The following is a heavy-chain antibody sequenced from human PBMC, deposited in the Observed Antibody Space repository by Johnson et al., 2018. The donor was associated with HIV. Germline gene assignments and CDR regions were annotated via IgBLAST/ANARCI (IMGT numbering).Heavy chain of an antibody. CDR2: PDNKGRNT. Sequence: MLLVESGGGLVQPGWSLRLSCAASGFTFSSYSMHWVRQAPGEGLEYVSGPDNKGRNTYYANSVKGRFTIFRDNSKNTLYLQMSSLRTEDTAVYYCAKDAGIAVAEGAFDIWGQGTMVTVSS. J-gene: IGHJ3*02. CDR1: GFTFSSYS. CDR3: AKDAGIAVAEGAFDI. D-gene: IGHD6-19*01. V-gene: IGHV3-64*01.